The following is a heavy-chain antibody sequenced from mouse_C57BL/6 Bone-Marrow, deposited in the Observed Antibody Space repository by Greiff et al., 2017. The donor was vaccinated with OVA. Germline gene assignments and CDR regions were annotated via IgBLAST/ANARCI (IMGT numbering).Heavy chain of an antibody. D-gene: IGHD2-3*01. V-gene: IGHV1-69*01. Sequence: QVQLQQPGAELVMPGASVKLSCKASGYTFTSYWMHWVKPRPGQGLEWIGELDPSDSYTNYNQKFKGKSTLTVDKSSSTAYMQLSRLTSVDSAVYYCAREERLLPAWFAYWGQGTLVTVSA. CDR2: LDPSDSYT. CDR3: AREERLLPAWFAY. CDR1: GYTFTSYW. J-gene: IGHJ3*01.